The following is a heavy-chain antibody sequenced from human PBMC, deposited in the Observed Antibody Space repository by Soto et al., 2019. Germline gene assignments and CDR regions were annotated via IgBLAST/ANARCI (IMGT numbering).Heavy chain of an antibody. CDR2: ISGSGGST. J-gene: IGHJ6*02. CDR3: ANLPVVVAYPWYYYYGMDV. Sequence: GGSLRLSCAASGFTFSSYAMSWVRQAPGKGLEWVSAISGSGGSTYYADSVKGRFTISRDNSKNTLYLQMNSLRAEDTAVYYCANLPVVVAYPWYYYYGMDVWGQGTTVTVSS. D-gene: IGHD2-15*01. V-gene: IGHV3-23*01. CDR1: GFTFSSYA.